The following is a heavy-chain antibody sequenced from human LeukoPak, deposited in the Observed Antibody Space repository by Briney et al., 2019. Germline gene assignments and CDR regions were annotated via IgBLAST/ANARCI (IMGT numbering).Heavy chain of an antibody. D-gene: IGHD5-12*01. CDR2: ISYRGNT. CDR3: ARKPLGYGPDAFDI. V-gene: IGHV4-61*01. J-gene: IGHJ3*02. Sequence: SETLSLTCTVSSGSVSTVSYYWNSIRQPPGRVLEWIHYISYRGNTNYIPSLQSRVTLSVDTSKNQFSLKLSAVTAADTAVYYCARKPLGYGPDAFDIWGRGTMVTVS. CDR1: SGSVSTVSYY.